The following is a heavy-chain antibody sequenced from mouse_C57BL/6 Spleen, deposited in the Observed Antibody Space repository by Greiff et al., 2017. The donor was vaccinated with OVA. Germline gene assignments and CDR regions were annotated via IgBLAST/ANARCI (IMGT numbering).Heavy chain of an antibody. Sequence: QVQLQQSGAELVRPGTSVKVSCKASGYAFTNYLIEWVKQRPGQGLEWIGVINPGSGGTNYNEKFKGKATLTADKSSSTAYMQLSSLTSEDSAVYFCAREGEGTLYYFGCWGKGTTLTVAT. J-gene: IGHJ2*01. CDR2: INPGSGGT. CDR3: AREGEGTLYYFGC. CDR1: GYAFTNYL. V-gene: IGHV1-54*01. D-gene: IGHD2-13*01.